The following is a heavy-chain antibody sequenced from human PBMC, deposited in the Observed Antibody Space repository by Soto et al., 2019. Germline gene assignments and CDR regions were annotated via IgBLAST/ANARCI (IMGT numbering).Heavy chain of an antibody. Sequence: QVQLVQSGAEVKKPGASVKVSCKASGYTFTSYGISWVRQAPGQGLEWMGWISAYNGNTNYAQKLQGRVTMTTDKSTSTAYMELRSLRSDDTAVYYCAREYSSGWSKYYYYYGMDVWGQGTTVTVSS. V-gene: IGHV1-18*01. CDR2: ISAYNGNT. CDR3: AREYSSGWSKYYYYYGMDV. CDR1: GYTFTSYG. D-gene: IGHD6-19*01. J-gene: IGHJ6*02.